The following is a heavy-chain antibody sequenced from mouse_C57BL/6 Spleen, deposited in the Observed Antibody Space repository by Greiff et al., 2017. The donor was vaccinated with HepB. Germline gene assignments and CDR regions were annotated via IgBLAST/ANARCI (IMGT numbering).Heavy chain of an antibody. CDR3: AIGFRNSWYFDV. Sequence: QVQLQQPGAELVKPGASVKVSCKASGYTFTSYWMHWVKQRPGQGLEWIGRIHPSDSDTNYNQKFKGKATLTVDKSSSTAYMQLSSLTSEGSAVYYCAIGFRNSWYFDVWGTGTTVTVAS. CDR2: IHPSDSDT. J-gene: IGHJ1*03. CDR1: GYTFTSYW. V-gene: IGHV1-74*01.